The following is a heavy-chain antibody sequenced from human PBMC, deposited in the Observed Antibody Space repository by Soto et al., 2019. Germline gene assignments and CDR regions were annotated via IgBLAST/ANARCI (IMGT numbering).Heavy chain of an antibody. D-gene: IGHD3-22*01. CDR1: GGTFSSYT. CDR2: IIPILGIA. Sequence: QVQLVQSGAEVKKPGSSVKVSCKASGGTFSSYTISWVRQAPGQGLEWMGRIIPILGIANYAQKFQGRVTITADKSTSTAYMELSSLRSEDTAVYYCVRDPYDSSRGDYWGQGTLVTVSS. J-gene: IGHJ4*02. V-gene: IGHV1-69*08. CDR3: VRDPYDSSRGDY.